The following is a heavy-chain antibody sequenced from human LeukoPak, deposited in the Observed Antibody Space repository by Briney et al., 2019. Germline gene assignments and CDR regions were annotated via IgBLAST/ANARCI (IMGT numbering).Heavy chain of an antibody. CDR2: ISYDGSDK. CDR3: AKVRATYSGGWEFDY. J-gene: IGHJ4*02. V-gene: IGHV3-30*18. CDR1: GFTFSSYG. D-gene: IGHD6-19*01. Sequence: GRSLRLSCAASGFTFSSYGMHWIRQAPGKGLEWVAVISYDGSDKYYADSVKGRFTISRDNSKNTLYLQMNSLRAEDTAVYYCAKVRATYSGGWEFDYWGQGTLVTVSS.